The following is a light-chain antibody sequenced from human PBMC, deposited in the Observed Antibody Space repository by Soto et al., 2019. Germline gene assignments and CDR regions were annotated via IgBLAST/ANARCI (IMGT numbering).Light chain of an antibody. V-gene: IGKV1-39*01. CDR1: QSISSY. Sequence: DIQMTQSPSSLSASVGDRVTITCRASQSISSYLNWYQQKPGKAPKLLIYAASSLHSGVPSRFSGSGSGTDVTLTISSLQPADFATYYCHQSYSTPPTFGQGHKVELK. CDR2: AAS. J-gene: IGKJ1*01. CDR3: HQSYSTPPT.